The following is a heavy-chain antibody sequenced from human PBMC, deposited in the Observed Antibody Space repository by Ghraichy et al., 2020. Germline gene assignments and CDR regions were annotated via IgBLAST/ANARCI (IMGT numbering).Heavy chain of an antibody. Sequence: GGSLRLSCAASRFTFSSYWMSWVRQAPGKGLEWVANIKQDGSEKYYVDSVKGRFTISRDNAKNSLYLQMNSLRAEDTAVYYCARVKYQLLTLLYFQHWGQGTLVTVSS. J-gene: IGHJ1*01. CDR3: ARVKYQLLTLLYFQH. V-gene: IGHV3-7*03. D-gene: IGHD2-2*01. CDR1: RFTFSSYW. CDR2: IKQDGSEK.